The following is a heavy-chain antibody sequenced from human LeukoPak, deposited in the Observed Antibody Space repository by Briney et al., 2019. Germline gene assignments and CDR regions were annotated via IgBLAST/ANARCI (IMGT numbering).Heavy chain of an antibody. CDR3: ARSYSTSSANDY. Sequence: ASVKVSSKASGYIFTNYYIHWVRQAPGQGLEWMGIINPGGGSTTYTQKFQGRVTMTRDTSTSTLYMELSSLRSEDTAVYYCARSYSTSSANDYWGQGTLVTVSS. CDR2: INPGGGST. D-gene: IGHD6-6*01. J-gene: IGHJ4*02. CDR1: GYIFTNYY. V-gene: IGHV1-46*01.